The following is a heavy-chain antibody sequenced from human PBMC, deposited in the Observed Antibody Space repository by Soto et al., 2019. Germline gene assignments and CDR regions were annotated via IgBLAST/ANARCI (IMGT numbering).Heavy chain of an antibody. V-gene: IGHV3-23*01. J-gene: IGHJ6*03. CDR2: ISGSGGST. Sequence: GGSLRLSCAASGFTFSSYAMSWVRQAPGKGLEWVSAISGSGGSTYYADSVKGRFTISRDNSKNTLYLQMNSLRAEDTAVYYCAKTTVTPSSYYYYMDVWGKGTTVTVSS. D-gene: IGHD4-17*01. CDR1: GFTFSSYA. CDR3: AKTTVTPSSYYYYMDV.